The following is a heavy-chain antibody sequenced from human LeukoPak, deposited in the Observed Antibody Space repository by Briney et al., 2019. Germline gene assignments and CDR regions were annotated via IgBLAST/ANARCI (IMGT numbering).Heavy chain of an antibody. CDR1: GYSFTSYW. D-gene: IGHD2-15*01. CDR3: ARGPFRSGGSCATRAGPPTKFDY. CDR2: IYPGDSDT. V-gene: IGHV5-51*01. Sequence: GESLKISCKGSGYSFTSYWIGWVRQMPGKGLEWMGIIYPGDSDTRYSPSFQGQVTISADKSISTAYLQWSSLKASDTAMYYCARGPFRSGGSCATRAGPPTKFDYWGQGTLVTVSS. J-gene: IGHJ4*02.